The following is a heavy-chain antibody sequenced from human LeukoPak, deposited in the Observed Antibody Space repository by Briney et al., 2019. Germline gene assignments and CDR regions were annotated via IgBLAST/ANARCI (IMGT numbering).Heavy chain of an antibody. Sequence: GGSLRLSCAASGFTFSSYAMHWVRQAPGKGLGWVAVISYDGSNKYYADSVKGRFTISRDNSKNTLYLQMNSLRAEDTAVYYCGRAQRDYSYDSSGIMGNWGQGTLVTVSS. CDR3: GRAQRDYSYDSSGIMGN. CDR2: ISYDGSNK. V-gene: IGHV3-30*04. D-gene: IGHD3-22*01. J-gene: IGHJ4*02. CDR1: GFTFSSYA.